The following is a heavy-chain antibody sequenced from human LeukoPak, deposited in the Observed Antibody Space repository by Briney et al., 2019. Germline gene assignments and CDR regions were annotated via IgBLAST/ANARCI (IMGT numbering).Heavy chain of an antibody. D-gene: IGHD4-23*01. CDR2: INHSGST. J-gene: IGHJ4*02. Sequence: TPSETLSLTCAVYGGSFSGYYWSWIRQPPGKGLEWIGEINHSGSTNYNPSLKSRVTISVDTSKNQFSLKLSSVTAADTAVYYCARGQTLFDYWGQGTLVTVSS. CDR3: ARGQTLFDY. V-gene: IGHV4-34*01. CDR1: GGSFSGYY.